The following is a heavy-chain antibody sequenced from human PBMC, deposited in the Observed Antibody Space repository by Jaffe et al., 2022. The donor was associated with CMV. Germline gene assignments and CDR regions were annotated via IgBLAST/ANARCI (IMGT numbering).Heavy chain of an antibody. D-gene: IGHD2-21*01. Sequence: EVQLVESGGGLVKPGRSLRLSCTASGFTFGDYAMSWFRQAPGKGLEWVGFIRSKAYGGTTEYAASVKGRFTISRDDSKSIAYLQMNSLKTEDTAVYYCTSEGELPPAGGLVKAPGRLSWGQGTLVTVSS. CDR3: TSEGELPPAGGLVKAPGRLS. CDR1: GFTFGDYA. CDR2: IRSKAYGGTT. V-gene: IGHV3-49*05. J-gene: IGHJ5*02.